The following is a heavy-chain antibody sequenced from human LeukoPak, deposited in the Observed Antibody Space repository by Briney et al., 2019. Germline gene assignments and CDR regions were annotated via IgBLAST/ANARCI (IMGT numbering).Heavy chain of an antibody. CDR3: VKGSSYYYDSGFDY. D-gene: IGHD3-22*01. J-gene: IGHJ4*02. CDR2: ISWKSGSI. V-gene: IGHV3-9*01. CDR1: GFTFDDYA. Sequence: AGGSLRLSCAASGFTFDDYAMHWVRQAPGKGLEWVSGISWKSGSIGYTDSVKGRFTISRDNAKNSLYLQMSSLRTEDTAFYYCVKGSSYYYDSGFDYWGQGTLVTVSS.